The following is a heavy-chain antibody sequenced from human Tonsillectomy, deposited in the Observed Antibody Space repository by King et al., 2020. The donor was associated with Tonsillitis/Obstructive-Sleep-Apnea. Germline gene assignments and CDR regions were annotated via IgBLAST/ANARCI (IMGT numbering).Heavy chain of an antibody. CDR3: ARVGSLNHYYMDV. Sequence: QGKRKEAGQGRVKQSETLALRCTVSGGSMSSNHWSWIRQPPGKGLEWIGHWHDSGSTKYNPSLKSRVTISVDTSKSQLSLRLHSVTAADRAVYYCARVGSLNHYYMDVCGKGTTVTVSS. CDR2: WHDSGST. D-gene: IGHD1-14*01. V-gene: IGHV4-59*01. J-gene: IGHJ6*03. CDR1: GGSMSSNH.